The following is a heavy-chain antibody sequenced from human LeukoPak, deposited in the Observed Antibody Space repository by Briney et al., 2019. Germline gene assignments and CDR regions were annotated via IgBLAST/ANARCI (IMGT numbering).Heavy chain of an antibody. D-gene: IGHD4-23*01. Sequence: ASVKVSCKASGYTFTGYYMHWVRQAPGQGLEWMGWINPNSGGTYYAQKFQGRVTMTRDTSISTAYMELSRLRSDDTAVYYCAGGGETTVVTPWGGYWGQGTLVTVSS. CDR2: INPNSGGT. V-gene: IGHV1-2*02. CDR3: AGGGETTVVTPWGGY. J-gene: IGHJ4*02. CDR1: GYTFTGYY.